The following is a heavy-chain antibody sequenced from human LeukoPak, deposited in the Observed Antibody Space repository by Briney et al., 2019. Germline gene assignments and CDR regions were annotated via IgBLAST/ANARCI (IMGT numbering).Heavy chain of an antibody. V-gene: IGHV1-2*02. CDR3: ARDSFPACYYEGAFDI. Sequence: ASVKVSCKASGYTFTGYFMHVVRQAAGQGREWMGWINPNSGGTNYTQKFRGGVTMTRDTSISKAYMELSRLRSDDTAEYYCARDSFPACYYEGAFDIWGQGTTVTVSS. D-gene: IGHD2-15*01. CDR2: INPNSGGT. CDR1: GYTFTGYF. J-gene: IGHJ3*02.